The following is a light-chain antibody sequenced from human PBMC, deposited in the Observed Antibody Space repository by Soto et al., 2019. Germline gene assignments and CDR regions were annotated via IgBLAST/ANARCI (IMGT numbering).Light chain of an antibody. CDR2: GAS. CDR1: QSVSNN. V-gene: IGKV3-15*01. Sequence: EVVLTQSPATLSLSPGERATLSCRASQSVSNNLAWYQQKPGQAPRLLMYGASTRATGIPARFSGSGSGTEFTLTISSLQSEDFVVYYCHQYNNWPLTFGGGTKVEIK. J-gene: IGKJ4*01. CDR3: HQYNNWPLT.